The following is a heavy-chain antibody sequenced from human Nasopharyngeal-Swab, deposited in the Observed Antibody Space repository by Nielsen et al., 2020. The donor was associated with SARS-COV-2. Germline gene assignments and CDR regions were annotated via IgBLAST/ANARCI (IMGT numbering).Heavy chain of an antibody. CDR3: ARYDDYYDSSGYAY. CDR2: ISGSGGST. Sequence: WMRQCPGEGLEWVSVISGSGGSTYYADSVKGRFTISRDNSKNTLYLQMNSLRAEDTAVYYCARYDDYYDSSGYAYWGQGTLVTVSS. D-gene: IGHD3-22*01. V-gene: IGHV3-23*01. J-gene: IGHJ4*02.